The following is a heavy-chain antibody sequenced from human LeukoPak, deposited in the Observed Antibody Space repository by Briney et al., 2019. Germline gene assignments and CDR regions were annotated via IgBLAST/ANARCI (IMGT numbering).Heavy chain of an antibody. CDR2: IIPPIGIE. D-gene: IGHD2-15*01. V-gene: IGHV1-69*04. CDR3: ASSSPRYCSGGSCYSGWFDP. J-gene: IGHJ5*02. CDR1: GGTFGSHA. Sequence: SVKVSCKASGGTFGSHAINWLRQAPGRGLDWMGRIIPPIGIEDYAQEFLGRVTLTADKSTGTAYMELNSLRSEDTAVYYCASSSPRYCSGGSCYSGWFDPWGQGTLVTVSS.